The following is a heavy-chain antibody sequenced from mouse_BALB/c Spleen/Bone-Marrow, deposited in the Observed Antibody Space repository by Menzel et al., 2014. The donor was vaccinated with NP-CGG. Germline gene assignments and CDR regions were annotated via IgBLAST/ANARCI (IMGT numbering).Heavy chain of an antibody. CDR3: VRRVQLDY. V-gene: IGHV5-9*02. CDR1: GFAFSSYD. J-gene: IGHJ2*01. CDR2: ISSGGSYT. Sequence: DVMLVESGGGLVKPGGSLKLSCAASGFAFSSYDMSWVRQTPEKRLEWVATISSGGSYTYYPDSVKGRFTISRDNARNTLYLQTSSLRSEDTALYYCVRRVQLDYWGQGTTLTVSS.